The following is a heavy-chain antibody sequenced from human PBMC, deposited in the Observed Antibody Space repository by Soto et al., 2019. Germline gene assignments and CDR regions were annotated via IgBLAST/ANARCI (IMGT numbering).Heavy chain of an antibody. CDR2: VNPIVSMS. V-gene: IGHV1-69*02. CDR3: ASSYGSGYRAFDY. CDR1: GDTFNFYS. J-gene: IGHJ4*02. D-gene: IGHD3-10*01. Sequence: QVQLVQSGAEVKRPGSSVKVSCKASGDTFNFYSINWVRQAPGLGLEWMGRVNPIVSMSNYAQKFQGRVTMPADKSTSTAYRELSSLRSEDTALYYCASSYGSGYRAFDYWGQGALVTVSS.